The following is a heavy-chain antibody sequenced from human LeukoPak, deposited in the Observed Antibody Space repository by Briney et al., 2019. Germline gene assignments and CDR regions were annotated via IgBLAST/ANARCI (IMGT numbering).Heavy chain of an antibody. V-gene: IGHV4-59*08. Sequence: SETLSLTCSVSGGSISSYYWSWIRQPPGKGLEWIGYIYYSGSTNYNPSLKSRVTISVDTSKNQFSLILSSVTAADTAVYYCARRSRSGYYNYWGQGTLVTVSS. D-gene: IGHD3-22*01. CDR1: GGSISSYY. CDR3: ARRSRSGYYNY. CDR2: IYYSGST. J-gene: IGHJ4*02.